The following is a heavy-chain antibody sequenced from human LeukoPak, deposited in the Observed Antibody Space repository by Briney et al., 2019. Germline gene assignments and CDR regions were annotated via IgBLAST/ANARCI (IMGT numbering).Heavy chain of an antibody. V-gene: IGHV3-23*01. CDR3: AKGVYYDFWSGYDRLYYFDY. CDR2: ISGSGGST. J-gene: IGHJ4*02. D-gene: IGHD3-3*01. Sequence: GGSLRLSCAASGFTVSSNYMSWVRQAPGKGLEWVSAISGSGGSTYYADFVKGRFTISRDNSKNTLYLQMNSLRAEDTAVYYCAKGVYYDFWSGYDRLYYFDYWGQGTLVTVSS. CDR1: GFTVSSNY.